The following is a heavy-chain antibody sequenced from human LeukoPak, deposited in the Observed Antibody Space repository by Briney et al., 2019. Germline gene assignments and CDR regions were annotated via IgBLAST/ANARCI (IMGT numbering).Heavy chain of an antibody. CDR1: VGSVSSGGYN. D-gene: IGHD4-17*01. CDR2: IYYSGRT. J-gene: IGHJ4*02. V-gene: IGHV4-31*03. CDR3: ARSSDYGDYD. Sequence: SETLSLTCTVSVGSVSSGGYNWTWIRHHPGKGLEWLGYIYYSGRTYYNPSLKSRITISLDTSENRFSLNLTSVSAADTAFYYCARSSDYGDYDWGQGTLVTVS.